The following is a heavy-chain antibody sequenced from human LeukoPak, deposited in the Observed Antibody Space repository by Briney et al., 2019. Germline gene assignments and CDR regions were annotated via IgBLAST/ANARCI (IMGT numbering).Heavy chain of an antibody. CDR1: GGTFSSYA. D-gene: IGHD6-19*01. CDR3: ATGAVAGYYFDY. CDR2: IIPIFGTA. V-gene: IGHV1-69*06. Sequence: GASVEVSCKASGGTFSSYAISWVRQAPGQGLEWMGGIIPIFGTANYAQKFQGRVTMTEDTSTDTAYMELSSLRSEDTAVYYCATGAVAGYYFDYWGQGTLVTVSS. J-gene: IGHJ4*02.